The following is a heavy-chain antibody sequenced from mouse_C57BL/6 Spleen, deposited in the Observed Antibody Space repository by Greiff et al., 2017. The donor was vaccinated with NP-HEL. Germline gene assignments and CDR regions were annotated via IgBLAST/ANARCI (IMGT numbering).Heavy chain of an antibody. D-gene: IGHD1-1*01. CDR2: INSDGGST. J-gene: IGHJ3*01. CDR1: EYEFPSHD. Sequence: EVKLMESGGGLVQPGESLKLSCESTEYEFPSHDMSWVRKTPEKRLELVAAINSDGGSTYYPDTMERRFIISRDNNKKTLYLKMSSLRSEDTALYYWARHPLLHGSSRAWFAYWGQGTLVTVSA. CDR3: ARHPLLHGSSRAWFAY. V-gene: IGHV5-2*01.